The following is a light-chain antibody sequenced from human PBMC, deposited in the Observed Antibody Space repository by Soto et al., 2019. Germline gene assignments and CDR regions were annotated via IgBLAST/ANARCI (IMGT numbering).Light chain of an antibody. CDR3: QQYRSSPPCT. Sequence: EIVLTQSPGTLSLSPGERATLSCRASQSVSSSYLAWYQQKPGQAPRLLIDGASSRATGIPDRFSGSGSEPDFTLTISRLEPEDFAVYYCQQYRSSPPCTFGKGTKVEIK. J-gene: IGKJ1*01. CDR1: QSVSSSY. V-gene: IGKV3-20*01. CDR2: GAS.